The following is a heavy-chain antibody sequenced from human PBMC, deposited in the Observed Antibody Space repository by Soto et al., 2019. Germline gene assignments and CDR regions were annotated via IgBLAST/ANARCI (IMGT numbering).Heavy chain of an antibody. CDR1: GFTFSSYW. V-gene: IGHV3-66*01. CDR3: ARANIRYLMVRGVIGPHDAFDI. CDR2: IYSGGST. D-gene: IGHD3-10*01. J-gene: IGHJ3*02. Sequence: GGFLRLSCAASGFTFSSYWMHWVRQAPGKGLKWVSVIYSGGSTYYADSVKGRFTISRDNSKNTLYLQMNSLRAEDTAVYYCARANIRYLMVRGVIGPHDAFDIWGQGTMVTVSS.